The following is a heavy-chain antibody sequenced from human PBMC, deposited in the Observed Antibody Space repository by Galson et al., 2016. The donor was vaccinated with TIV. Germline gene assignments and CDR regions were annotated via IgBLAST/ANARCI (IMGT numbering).Heavy chain of an antibody. D-gene: IGHD3-9*01. CDR2: FDPENDRA. CDR3: ATARLGIFNYFDS. Sequence: SVKVSCKVSGYTLSDLSMHWVRQAPGRGLEWMGGFDPENDRAIYAQRFKGRVTMTDDTSTDPSSMELRRLRSDDTAVYFCATARLGIFNYFDSWGQGTLVTVSS. J-gene: IGHJ4*02. V-gene: IGHV1-24*01. CDR1: GYTLSDLS.